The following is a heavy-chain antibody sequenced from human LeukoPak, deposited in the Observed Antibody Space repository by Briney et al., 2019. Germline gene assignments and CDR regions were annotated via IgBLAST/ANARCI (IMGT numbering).Heavy chain of an antibody. CDR1: GFTFSSYG. D-gene: IGHD2-8*01. CDR3: AKMSPGAATNGRGGRYYYYMDV. V-gene: IGHV3-30*18. Sequence: GGSLRLSCAASGFTFSSYGMHWVRQAPGKGLEWVAVISYDGSNKYYADSVKGRFTISRDNSKNTLYLQMNSLRAEDTAVYYCAKMSPGAATNGRGGRYYYYMDVWGKGTTVTVSS. CDR2: ISYDGSNK. J-gene: IGHJ6*03.